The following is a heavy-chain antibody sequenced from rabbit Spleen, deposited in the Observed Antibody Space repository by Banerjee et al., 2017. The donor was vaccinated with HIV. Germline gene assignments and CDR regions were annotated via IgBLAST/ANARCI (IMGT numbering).Heavy chain of an antibody. Sequence: QSLEESGGDLVKPGASLTLTCTASGFSFSSSDYMCWVRQAPGKGLQWIACINAVTGKAVYATWAKGRFTISRTSSTTVTLRMTSLTAADRATYFCARDLVGVIGWNFYLWGQGTLVTVS. CDR2: INAVTGKA. D-gene: IGHD1-1*01. V-gene: IGHV1S40*01. J-gene: IGHJ4*01. CDR3: ARDLVGVIGWNFYL. CDR1: GFSFSSSDY.